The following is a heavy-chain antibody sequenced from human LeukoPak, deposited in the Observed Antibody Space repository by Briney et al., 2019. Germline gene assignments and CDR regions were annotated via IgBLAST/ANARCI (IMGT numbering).Heavy chain of an antibody. J-gene: IGHJ4*02. CDR1: EFTFSSYW. Sequence: GGSLRLSCAASEFTFSSYWMHWVRQAPGKGLVWVSRINSDGSSTSYADSVRGRFTISRDNSKNTQYLQMNSLRVEDTAVYYCAKVGSGYYDHLDFWGQGILVTVSS. D-gene: IGHD3-22*01. CDR3: AKVGSGYYDHLDF. CDR2: INSDGSST. V-gene: IGHV3-74*01.